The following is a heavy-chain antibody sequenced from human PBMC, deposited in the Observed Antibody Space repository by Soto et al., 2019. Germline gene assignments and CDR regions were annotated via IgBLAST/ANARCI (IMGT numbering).Heavy chain of an antibody. V-gene: IGHV3-33*01. Sequence: GGSLRLSCAASGFTFSSYGMHWVRQAPGKGLEWVAVIWYDGSNKYYADSVKGRFTISRDNSKNTLYLQMNSLRAEDTAVYYCAREGYNWNSRGGYYYYGMDVWGQGTTVTVSS. D-gene: IGHD1-7*01. CDR3: AREGYNWNSRGGYYYYGMDV. J-gene: IGHJ6*02. CDR2: IWYDGSNK. CDR1: GFTFSSYG.